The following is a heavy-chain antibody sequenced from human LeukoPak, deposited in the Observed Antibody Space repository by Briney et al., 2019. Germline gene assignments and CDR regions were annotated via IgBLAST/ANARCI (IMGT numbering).Heavy chain of an antibody. D-gene: IGHD5-18*01. CDR3: AKVIQLWPHTFDY. J-gene: IGHJ4*02. Sequence: SVKGRFTISRDNSKNTLYLQMNSLRAEDTAVYYCAKVIQLWPHTFDYWGQGTLVTVSS. V-gene: IGHV3-33*06.